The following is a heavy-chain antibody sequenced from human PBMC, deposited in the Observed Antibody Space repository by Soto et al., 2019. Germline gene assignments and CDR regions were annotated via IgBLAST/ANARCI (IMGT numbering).Heavy chain of an antibody. CDR2: IYYSGST. V-gene: IGHV4-59*01. CDR3: ARDKGTSYYDSSGYSGPNWFDP. D-gene: IGHD3-22*01. CDR1: GGSISSYY. Sequence: NPAETLSLTCTVSGGSISSYYWSWIQQPPGKGLEWIGYIYYSGSTNYNPSLKSRVTISVDTSKNQFSLKLSSVTAADTAVYYCARDKGTSYYDSSGYSGPNWFDPWGQGTLVTVSS. J-gene: IGHJ5*02.